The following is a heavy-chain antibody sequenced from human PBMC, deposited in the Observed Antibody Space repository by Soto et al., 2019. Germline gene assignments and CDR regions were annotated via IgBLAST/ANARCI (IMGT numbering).Heavy chain of an antibody. D-gene: IGHD3-10*01. CDR3: ARVGSYYGSGSYYTVFDY. J-gene: IGHJ4*02. CDR1: GFTFSSYD. Sequence: GGSLRLSCAASGFTFSSYDMHWVRQATGKGLEWVSAIGTAGDTYYPGSVKGRFTISRENAKNSLYLQMNSLRAGDTAVYYCARVGSYYGSGSYYTVFDYWGQGTLVTVSS. V-gene: IGHV3-13*01. CDR2: IGTAGDT.